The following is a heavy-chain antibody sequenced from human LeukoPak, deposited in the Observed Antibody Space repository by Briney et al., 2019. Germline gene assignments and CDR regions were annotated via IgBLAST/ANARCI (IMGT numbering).Heavy chain of an antibody. CDR2: INHSGST. D-gene: IGHD5-18*01. CDR1: GGSFSGYY. V-gene: IGHV4-34*01. Sequence: SETLSLTCAVYGGSFSGYYWSWIRQPPGKGLEWIGEINHSGSTNYNPSLKSRVTISVDTSKNQFSLKLSTVTAADTAVYYCARVSGGYSYGPMIFDYWGQGTLVTVSS. CDR3: ARVSGGYSYGPMIFDY. J-gene: IGHJ4*02.